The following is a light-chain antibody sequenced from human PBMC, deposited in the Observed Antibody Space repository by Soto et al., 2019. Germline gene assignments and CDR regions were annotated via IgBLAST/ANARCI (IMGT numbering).Light chain of an antibody. CDR1: SSDVGGYNY. J-gene: IGLJ1*01. Sequence: QSALTQPASVSGSPGQSITISCTGTSSDVGGYNYVSWYQQHPGKAPKLMIYDVSNRPSGVSNRFSGSKSGNTASLTISGLQDEDEDDYYCSSYTSSSTLHYVFGTGTKLTVL. CDR3: SSYTSSSTLHYV. V-gene: IGLV2-14*03. CDR2: DVS.